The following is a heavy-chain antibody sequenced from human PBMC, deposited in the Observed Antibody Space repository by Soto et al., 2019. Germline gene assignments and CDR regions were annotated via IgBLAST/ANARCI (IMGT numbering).Heavy chain of an antibody. Sequence: QITLKESGPTLVKPTQTLTLTCTFSGFSLSTSGVGVGWIRQPPGKALEWLALIYWDDDKRYSPSLKSRPTITKDTSKHQVVLTMPNTDPVDTATYYCALLVVAAKGNENGFDPWGQGTLVTVSS. CDR1: GFSLSTSGVG. D-gene: IGHD2-15*01. CDR2: IYWDDDK. J-gene: IGHJ5*02. V-gene: IGHV2-5*02. CDR3: ALLVVAAKGNENGFDP.